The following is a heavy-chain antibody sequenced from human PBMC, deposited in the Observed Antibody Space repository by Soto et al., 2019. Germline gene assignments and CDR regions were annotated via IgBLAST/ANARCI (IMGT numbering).Heavy chain of an antibody. CDR2: IKSKTDGGTT. V-gene: IGHV3-15*07. CDR3: TTEGGAVAGTSFPNYYYYYGMDV. Sequence: PGGSLRLSCAASGFTFSNAWMNWVRQAPGKGLEWVGRIKSKTDGGTTDYAAPVKGRFTISRDDSKNTLYLQMNSLKTEDTAVYYCTTEGGAVAGTSFPNYYYYYGMDVWGQGTTVTVSS. D-gene: IGHD6-19*01. CDR1: GFTFSNAW. J-gene: IGHJ6*02.